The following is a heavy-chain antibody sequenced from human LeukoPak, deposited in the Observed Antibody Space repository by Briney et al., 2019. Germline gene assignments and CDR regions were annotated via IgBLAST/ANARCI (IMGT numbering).Heavy chain of an antibody. CDR1: GFTFRDSY. J-gene: IGHJ6*02. CDR3: ARANFHYYYGMDV. D-gene: IGHD1-1*01. Sequence: GGSLRLSCAASGFTFRDSYMSWIRQAPGKGLEWVSYISSSSITMYYADSAKGRFTISRDNANNSLYLQMNSLKVEDTAVYYCARANFHYYYGMDVWGQGTAVTVCS. V-gene: IGHV3-11*01. CDR2: ISSSSITM.